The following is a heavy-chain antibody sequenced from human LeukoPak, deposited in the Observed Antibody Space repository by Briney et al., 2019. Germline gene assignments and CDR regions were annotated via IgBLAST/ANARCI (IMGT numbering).Heavy chain of an antibody. D-gene: IGHD1-1*01. CDR1: GFTFSTYW. J-gene: IGHJ4*02. CDR3: ARLALPTSGDY. V-gene: IGHV3-74*01. Sequence: QPGGSLRLSCAASGFTFSTYWMHWVPQAPGQGLVWVSRITGDGSGADYADSVKGRFTISRDNAKNTLYLQMNSLRGEDTAVYYCARLALPTSGDYWGQGTLDTVCS. CDR2: ITGDGSGA.